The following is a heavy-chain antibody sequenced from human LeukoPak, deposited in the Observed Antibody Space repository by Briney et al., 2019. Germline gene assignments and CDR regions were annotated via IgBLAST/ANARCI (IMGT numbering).Heavy chain of an antibody. CDR2: INSDGSST. Sequence: GGSLRLTCAASGFTFSSYWMHWVRQGPGKGLVWVSRINSDGSSTTYADSVKGRFTISRDNAKNTLYLQMNSLRAEDTAVYYCARDPAPGGWYDYWGQGTLVTVSS. CDR3: ARDPAPGGWYDY. CDR1: GFTFSSYW. V-gene: IGHV3-74*01. J-gene: IGHJ4*02. D-gene: IGHD6-19*01.